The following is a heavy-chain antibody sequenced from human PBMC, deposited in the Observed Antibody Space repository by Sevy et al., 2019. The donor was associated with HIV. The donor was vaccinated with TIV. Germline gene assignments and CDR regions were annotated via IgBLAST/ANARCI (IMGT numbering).Heavy chain of an antibody. V-gene: IGHV1-2*02. CDR2: INPNSGGT. J-gene: IGHJ4*02. CDR1: GYTFTGYY. CDR3: TGGPRGFSGSDLAY. Sequence: ASVKVSCKASGYTFTGYYMHWVRQAPGLGLEWMGWINPNSGGTKYAQKFQGRVTMTRDTSISTAYMELSRLKSDDTAVYYGTGGPRGFSGSDLAYWGQGTLVTVSS. D-gene: IGHD3-10*01.